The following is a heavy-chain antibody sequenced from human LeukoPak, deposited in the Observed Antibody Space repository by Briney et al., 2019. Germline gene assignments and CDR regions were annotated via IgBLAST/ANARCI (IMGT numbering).Heavy chain of an antibody. V-gene: IGHV4-31*03. D-gene: IGHD6-13*01. Sequence: PSETLSLTCTVSGGSISSGDYYWSWIRQHPGKGLEWIGYISNRGRTYYNPSLKSRLTISVDTSKNQFSLKLSSVTAADTAVYYCARRPLAAATRFDPWGQGTLVTVSS. J-gene: IGHJ5*02. CDR3: ARRPLAAATRFDP. CDR1: GGSISSGDYY. CDR2: ISNRGRT.